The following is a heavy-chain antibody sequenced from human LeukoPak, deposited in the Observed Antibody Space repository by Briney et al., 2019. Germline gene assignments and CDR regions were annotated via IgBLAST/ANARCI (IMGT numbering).Heavy chain of an antibody. V-gene: IGHV4-34*01. CDR2: INHSGST. D-gene: IGHD3-22*01. J-gene: IGHJ6*03. CDR3: ARDQNYYDSSGYYPYYYYYYYMDV. Sequence: SETLSLTCAVYGGSFSGYYWSWIRQPPGKGLEWIGEINHSGSTNYNPSLKSRVTMSVDTSKNQFSLKLSSVTAADTAVYYCARDQNYYDSSGYYPYYYYYYYMDVWGKGTTVTISS. CDR1: GGSFSGYY.